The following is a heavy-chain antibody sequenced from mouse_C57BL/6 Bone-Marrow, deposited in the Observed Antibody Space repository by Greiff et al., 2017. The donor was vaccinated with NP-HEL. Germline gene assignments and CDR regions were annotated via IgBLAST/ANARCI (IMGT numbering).Heavy chain of an antibody. CDR3: ARYSNYADGDY. CDR2: ISSGGSYT. Sequence: EVELVESGGDLVKPGGSLKLSCAASGFTFSSYGMSWVRQTPDKRLEWVATISSGGSYTYYPDSVKGRFTISRDNAKNTLYLQMSSLKSEDTAMYYCARYSNYADGDYWGQGTSVTVSS. V-gene: IGHV5-6*01. D-gene: IGHD2-5*01. J-gene: IGHJ4*01. CDR1: GFTFSSYG.